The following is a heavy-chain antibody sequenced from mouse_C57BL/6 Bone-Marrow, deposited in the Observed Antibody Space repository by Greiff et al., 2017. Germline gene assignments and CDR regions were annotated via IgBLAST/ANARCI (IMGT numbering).Heavy chain of an antibody. CDR3: TGFYYCGSSYGD. CDR1: GYTFTDYE. D-gene: IGHD1-1*01. V-gene: IGHV1-15*01. CDR2: IDPETGGT. Sequence: VQLVESGAELVRPGASVTLSCKASGYTFTDYEMHWVKQTPVHGLEWIGAIDPETGGTAYNQKFKGKAILTSDKSSSTAYLELRSLTSEDYAVYYYTGFYYCGSSYGDWGKGTTLTVSS. J-gene: IGHJ2*01.